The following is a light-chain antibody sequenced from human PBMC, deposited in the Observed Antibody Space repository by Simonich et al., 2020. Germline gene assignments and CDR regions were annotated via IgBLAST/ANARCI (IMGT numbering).Light chain of an antibody. Sequence: NFMLTQPHSVSESPGKTVTISCTRSSGSIASNYVQWYQQRPGSAPPTVIYEENQSPSGVPDLFSGSIDSSSNAASLTISGLQAEDEADYYCSSYTSSSTWVFGGGTKLTVL. CDR3: SSYTSSSTWV. CDR1: SGSIASNY. V-gene: IGLV6-57*03. CDR2: EEN. J-gene: IGLJ3*02.